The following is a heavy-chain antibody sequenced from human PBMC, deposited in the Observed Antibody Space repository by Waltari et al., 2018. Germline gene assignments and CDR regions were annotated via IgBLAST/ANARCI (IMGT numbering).Heavy chain of an antibody. J-gene: IGHJ4*02. CDR1: GFTFSSYA. CDR2: KSYDGSNK. CDR3: ARDSSPLVGARGYFDY. Sequence: QVQLVESGGGVVQPGRSLRLSCAASGFTFSSYAMHWVRQAPGKGLEWVAVKSYDGSNKYSADSVKGRFTISRDNSKNTLYLQMNSLRAEDTAVYYCARDSSPLVGARGYFDYWGQGTLVTVSS. D-gene: IGHD1-26*01. V-gene: IGHV3-30-3*01.